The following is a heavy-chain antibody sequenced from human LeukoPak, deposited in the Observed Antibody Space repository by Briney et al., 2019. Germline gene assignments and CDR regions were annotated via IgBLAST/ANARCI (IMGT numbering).Heavy chain of an antibody. CDR1: GGSISSGDYY. J-gene: IGHJ4*02. V-gene: IGHV4-61*08. D-gene: IGHD6-13*01. CDR2: IYYSGST. CDR3: ASHLRKAAASPFDY. Sequence: SETLSLTCTVSGGSISSGDYYWSWIRQPPGKGLEWIGYIYYSGSTNYNPSLKSRVTISVDTSKNQFSLKLSSVTAADTAVYYCASHLRKAAASPFDYWGQGTLVTVSS.